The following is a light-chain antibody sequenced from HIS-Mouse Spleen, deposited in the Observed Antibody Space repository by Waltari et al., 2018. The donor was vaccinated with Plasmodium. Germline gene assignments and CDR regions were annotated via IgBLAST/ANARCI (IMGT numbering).Light chain of an antibody. CDR1: SSHIGSTT. Sequence: QSVLTQPPSASGTPGQRVTISCSGSSSHIGSTTVNLYQQLPGTAPKLLIYSNNQRPSGVPDRFSGSKSGTSASLAISGLQSEDEADYYCAAWDDSLNGPVFGGGTKLTVL. J-gene: IGLJ2*01. V-gene: IGLV1-44*01. CDR3: AAWDDSLNGPV. CDR2: SNN.